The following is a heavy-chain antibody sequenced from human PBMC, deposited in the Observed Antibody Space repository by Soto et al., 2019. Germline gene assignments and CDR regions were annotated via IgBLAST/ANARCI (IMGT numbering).Heavy chain of an antibody. CDR2: IYPGDSDT. Sequence: GESLKISCKGSGYSFTSYWIVWVRQMPGKGLDWMGIIYPGDSDTRYSPSFQGQVTISVDNSIDTAYLEWTTLRASDSAMYYCARHSLATQPGDYWGQGTRVTVSS. J-gene: IGHJ4*02. CDR3: ARHSLATQPGDY. V-gene: IGHV5-51*01. D-gene: IGHD5-12*01. CDR1: GYSFTSYW.